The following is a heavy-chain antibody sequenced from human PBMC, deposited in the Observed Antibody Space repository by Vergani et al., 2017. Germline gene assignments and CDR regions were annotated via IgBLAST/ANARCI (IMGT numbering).Heavy chain of an antibody. J-gene: IGHJ6*03. CDR1: GYTFTSYD. Sequence: QVQLVQSGAEVKKPGASVKVSCKASGYTFTSYDINWVRQATGQGLEWMGWMNPNSGNTGYAQKFQGRVTMTRNTSISTVYMELSSLRSEDTAVDYCARVRRGRTWYYYYMDVWGKGTTVTVSS. CDR3: ARVRRGRTWYYYYMDV. V-gene: IGHV1-8*01. D-gene: IGHD1-26*01. CDR2: MNPNSGNT.